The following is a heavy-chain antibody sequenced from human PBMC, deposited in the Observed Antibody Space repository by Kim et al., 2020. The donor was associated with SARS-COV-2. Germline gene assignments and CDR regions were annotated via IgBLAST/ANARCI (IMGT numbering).Heavy chain of an antibody. J-gene: IGHJ6*02. D-gene: IGHD3-10*01. CDR2: IYHSGST. Sequence: SETLSLTCAVSGGSISSSNWWSWVRQPPGKGLGWIGEIYHSGSTNYNPSLKSRVTISVDKSKNQFSLKLSCVTAADTAVYYCARDWDGSYYFSDQENYYYFVMGVWGQGTTVTVSS. CDR1: GGSISSSNW. CDR3: ARDWDGSYYFSDQENYYYFVMGV. V-gene: IGHV4-4*02.